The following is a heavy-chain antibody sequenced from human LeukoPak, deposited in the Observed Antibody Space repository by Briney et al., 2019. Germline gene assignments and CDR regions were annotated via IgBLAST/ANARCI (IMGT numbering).Heavy chain of an antibody. D-gene: IGHD1-26*01. CDR3: ARDRSSGTYPDY. CDR2: INPNSGGT. Sequence: ASVKVSCKASGYTFTSYYMHWVRQAPGQGLEWMGWINPNSGGTNYAQKFQGRVTMTRDTSISTAYMELSRLRSDDTAVYYCARDRSSGTYPDYWGQGTLVTVSS. V-gene: IGHV1-2*02. J-gene: IGHJ4*02. CDR1: GYTFTSYY.